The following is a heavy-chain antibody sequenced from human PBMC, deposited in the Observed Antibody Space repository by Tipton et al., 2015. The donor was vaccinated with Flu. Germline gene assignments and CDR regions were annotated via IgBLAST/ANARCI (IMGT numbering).Heavy chain of an antibody. Sequence: GSLRLSCAASGFTLSGYYMSWIRQAPGKGLEWVVAIKEDGSEKYYVDSVKGRFTISRDNADNSLFLQMNSLRADDTAVYYCARDRIVVGSDGPAHDCWGQGTLVTVSS. CDR3: ARDRIVVGSDGPAHDC. J-gene: IGHJ4*02. CDR2: IKEDGSEK. D-gene: IGHD2-21*01. CDR1: GFTLSGYY. V-gene: IGHV3-7*01.